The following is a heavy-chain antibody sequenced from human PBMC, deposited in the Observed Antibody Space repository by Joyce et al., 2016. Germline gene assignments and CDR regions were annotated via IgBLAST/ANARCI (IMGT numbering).Heavy chain of an antibody. V-gene: IGHV3-30-3*01. CDR1: GFTFSAYS. CDR2: ISSDGSQK. D-gene: IGHD3-16*01. J-gene: IGHJ4*02. CDR3: TRAYDYVWGSF. Sequence: QVQLVESGGGVVQPGRSLRLSCAASGFTFSAYSFHWVRQAPGKGLEWVAVISSDGSQKYYADSLKGRFTVSRDNSKNTLYLQMNSLRAEDTAVYYCTRAYDYVWGSFWGQGTLVTVSS.